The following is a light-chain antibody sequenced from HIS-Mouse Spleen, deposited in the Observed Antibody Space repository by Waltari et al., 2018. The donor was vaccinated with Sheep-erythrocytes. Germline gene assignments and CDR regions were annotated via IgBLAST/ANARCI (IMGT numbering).Light chain of an antibody. CDR1: SSDVGGYNY. J-gene: IGLJ3*02. Sequence: QSALTQPASVSGSPGQSITISCTGSSSDVGGYNYVSEYQQPPVKAPKIMIYAVSNRRSGVSNRFSGSKSGNTASLTISGLQAEDDADYYCSSYTSSSTWVFGGGTKLTVL. CDR3: SSYTSSSTWV. CDR2: AVS. V-gene: IGLV2-14*01.